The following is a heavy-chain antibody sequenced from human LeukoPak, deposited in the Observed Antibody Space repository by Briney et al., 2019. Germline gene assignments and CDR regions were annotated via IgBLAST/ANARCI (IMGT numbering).Heavy chain of an antibody. J-gene: IGHJ4*02. CDR2: IYTSGST. CDR1: GGSISSGSYY. V-gene: IGHV4-61*02. Sequence: SETLSLTCTVSGGSISSGSYYWSWIRQPAGKGLEWIGRIYTSGSTNYNPSLKSRVTISVDTSKNQFSLRLSSVTAADTAVYYCARLTRGYDFDYWGQGTLVTVSS. D-gene: IGHD3-22*01. CDR3: ARLTRGYDFDY.